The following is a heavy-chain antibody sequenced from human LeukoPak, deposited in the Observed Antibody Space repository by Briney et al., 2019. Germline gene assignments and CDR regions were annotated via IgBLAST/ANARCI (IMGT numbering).Heavy chain of an antibody. CDR1: GFTFSSYN. V-gene: IGHV3-21*01. Sequence: KTGGSPRLSCATSGFTFSSYNMDWVRQAPGKGLEWVSSISTDSRYIYYTDSVKGRFTISRDNAKNSLYLQMDSLRAEDTAVYYCANFYYYDSSGYNEGIVDWGQGTLVTASS. CDR2: ISTDSRYI. J-gene: IGHJ4*02. CDR3: ANFYYYDSSGYNEGIVD. D-gene: IGHD3-22*01.